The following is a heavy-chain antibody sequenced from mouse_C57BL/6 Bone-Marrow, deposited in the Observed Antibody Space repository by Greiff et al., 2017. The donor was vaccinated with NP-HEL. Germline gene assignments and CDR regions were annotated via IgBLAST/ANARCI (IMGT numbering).Heavy chain of an antibody. CDR2: ISSGSSTI. V-gene: IGHV5-17*01. CDR3: ARSIYYDYDLGNY. CDR1: GFTFSEYG. D-gene: IGHD2-4*01. J-gene: IGHJ2*01. Sequence: EVMLVESGGGLVKPGGSLKLSCAASGFTFSEYGMHWVRQAPEKGLEWVAYISSGSSTIYYADTVKGRFTISRDNAKNTLFLQMTSLRSEDTAMYYCARSIYYDYDLGNYWGQGTTLTVSS.